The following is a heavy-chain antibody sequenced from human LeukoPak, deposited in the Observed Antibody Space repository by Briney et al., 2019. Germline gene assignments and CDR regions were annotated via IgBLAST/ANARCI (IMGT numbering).Heavy chain of an antibody. V-gene: IGHV4-4*07. D-gene: IGHD6-19*01. CDR3: ARDRAVPHYYYGMDV. J-gene: IGHJ6*02. Sequence: SETLSLTCTVSGASIGLYYWSWIRQPAGKGLEWIGRIYTSGTSNYSPSLKSRVTMSLDLSKNQLSLKLDSVTAADTAVYYCARDRAVPHYYYGMDVWGQGTTVTVSS. CDR1: GASIGLYY. CDR2: IYTSGTS.